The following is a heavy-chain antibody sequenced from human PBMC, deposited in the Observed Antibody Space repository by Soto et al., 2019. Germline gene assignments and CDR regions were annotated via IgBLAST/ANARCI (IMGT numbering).Heavy chain of an antibody. CDR2: IIPIFGTA. J-gene: IGHJ3*01. Sequence: SVKVSCKASGGTFSSYAISWVRQAPGQGLEWMGGIIPIFGTANYAQKFQGRVTITADESTSTAYMELSSLRSEDTAVYYCASSWSDSSGYVHPGDAFDLWGQGTMVTVSS. V-gene: IGHV1-69*13. D-gene: IGHD3-22*01. CDR3: ASSWSDSSGYVHPGDAFDL. CDR1: GGTFSSYA.